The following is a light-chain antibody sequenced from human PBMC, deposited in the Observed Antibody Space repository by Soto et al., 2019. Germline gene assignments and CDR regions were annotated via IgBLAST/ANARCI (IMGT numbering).Light chain of an antibody. CDR1: QNIDNY. CDR2: ATS. J-gene: IGKJ1*01. CDR3: QQSYSTPWT. V-gene: IGKV1-39*01. Sequence: DIQMTQSPSSLSASLGDRVTITCRASQNIDNYLNWYQHKPGKAPKLLIYATSTLQSGVPSRFSGSGSGTDFTLTISSLQPEDFATYYCQQSYSTPWTFGQGTKVDIK.